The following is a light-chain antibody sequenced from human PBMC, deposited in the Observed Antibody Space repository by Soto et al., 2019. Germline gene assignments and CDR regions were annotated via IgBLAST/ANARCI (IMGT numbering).Light chain of an antibody. Sequence: QSAPTQPASVSGSPGQSITISCTGTSSDVGGYNYVSWYQQHPGKAPKLIIYELINRPSGVSNRFSGSKSGNTASLTISGLQAEDEADYYCNSYTSKSTGVFGTGTKVTVL. CDR1: SSDVGGYNY. CDR3: NSYTSKSTGV. J-gene: IGLJ1*01. V-gene: IGLV2-14*01. CDR2: ELI.